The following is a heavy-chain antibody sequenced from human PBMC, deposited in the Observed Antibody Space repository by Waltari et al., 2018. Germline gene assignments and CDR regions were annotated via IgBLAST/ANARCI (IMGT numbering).Heavy chain of an antibody. CDR2: ISWDGGST. D-gene: IGHD6-19*01. V-gene: IGHV3-43*01. Sequence: EVQLVESGGVVVQPGGSLSLSCAASGFTFDDYTMHWVRQAPGKGLEWVSLISWDGGSTYYADSVKGRCTISRDNSKNSLYLQMNSLRTEDTALYYCAKDKGSGWLFDYWGQGTLVTVSS. CDR3: AKDKGSGWLFDY. CDR1: GFTFDDYT. J-gene: IGHJ4*02.